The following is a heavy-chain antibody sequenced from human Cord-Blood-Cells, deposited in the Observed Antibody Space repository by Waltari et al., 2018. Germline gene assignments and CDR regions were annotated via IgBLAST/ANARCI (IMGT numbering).Heavy chain of an antibody. CDR1: GGSFSGYY. Sequence: QVQLQQWGAGLLKPSETLSLTCAVYGGSFSGYYWSWIRQPPGKGLEWIGEINHRGSTNYNPSLKSRVTISVDTSKNQFSLKLSSVTAADTAVYYCASSGWYNWFDPWGQGTLVTVSS. CDR3: ASSGWYNWFDP. J-gene: IGHJ5*02. V-gene: IGHV4-34*01. CDR2: INHRGST. D-gene: IGHD6-19*01.